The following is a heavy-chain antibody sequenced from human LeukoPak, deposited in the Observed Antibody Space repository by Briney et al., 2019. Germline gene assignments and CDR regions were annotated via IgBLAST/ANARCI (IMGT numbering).Heavy chain of an antibody. D-gene: IGHD1-14*01. Sequence: GGSLRLPCAAFGFTFTTYFMTWVRQAPGKGLQWVSAITGSGGITHYADSVKGRFTISRDNSKNTLYLQMNSLRAEDTAVYYCAKYRMATTPYFDYWGQGRLVTVSS. V-gene: IGHV3-23*01. CDR1: GFTFTTYF. CDR2: ITGSGGIT. CDR3: AKYRMATTPYFDY. J-gene: IGHJ4*02.